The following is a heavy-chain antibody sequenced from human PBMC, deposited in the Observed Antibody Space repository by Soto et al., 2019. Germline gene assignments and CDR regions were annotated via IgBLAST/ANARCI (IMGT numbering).Heavy chain of an antibody. D-gene: IGHD5-18*01. V-gene: IGHV4-59*01. CDR2: IYYGGST. CDR1: GGSISSYY. J-gene: IGHJ4*02. CDR3: ARSAVDTAMARRGYYFDY. Sequence: PSETLSLTCTVSGGSISSYYWSWIRQPPGKGLEWIGYIYYGGSTNYNPSLKSRVTISVDTSKNQFSLKLSSVTAADTAVYYCARSAVDTAMARRGYYFDYWGQGTLVTVSS.